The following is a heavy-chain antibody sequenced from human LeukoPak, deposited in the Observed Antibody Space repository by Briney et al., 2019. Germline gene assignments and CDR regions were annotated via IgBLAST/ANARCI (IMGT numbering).Heavy chain of an antibody. V-gene: IGHV3-11*05. CDR2: ISSRSSST. D-gene: IGHD3-10*01. CDR1: GFTFSDYY. Sequence: GGSLRLSCAASGFTFSDYYMSWIRQAPGKGLEWVSYISSRSSSTNHADSVKGRFTISRDNAKNSLYLQMNSLRAEDTAVYYCARERLSGFTMVRGVIGYGMDVWGQGTTVTVSS. CDR3: ARERLSGFTMVRGVIGYGMDV. J-gene: IGHJ6*02.